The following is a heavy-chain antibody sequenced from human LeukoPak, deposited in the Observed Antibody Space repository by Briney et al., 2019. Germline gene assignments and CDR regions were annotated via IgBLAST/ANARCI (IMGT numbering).Heavy chain of an antibody. CDR1: GGSISSSNW. J-gene: IGHJ6*02. V-gene: IGHV4-4*02. CDR2: FYHSGST. Sequence: SGTLSLTCAVSGGSISSSNWWSWVRQPPGQGLEWIGEFYHSGSTNYNPSLTSRVTISVDKSKNQFSLKLSSVTAADTAVYYCARDGYCSGGSCYDYYYGMDVWGQGTTVTVSS. CDR3: ARDGYCSGGSCYDYYYGMDV. D-gene: IGHD2-15*01.